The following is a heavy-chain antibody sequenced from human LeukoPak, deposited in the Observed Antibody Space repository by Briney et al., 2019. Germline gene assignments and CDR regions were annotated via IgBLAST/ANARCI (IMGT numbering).Heavy chain of an antibody. CDR2: ISYDGSNK. J-gene: IGHJ5*02. CDR3: AREAVPDHDFWSGYYNRFDWFDP. Sequence: GRSLRLSCAASGLTFSSYAMHWVRQAPGKGLEWVAVISYDGSNKYYADSVKGRFTISRDNSKNTLYLQMNSLRAEDTAVYYCAREAVPDHDFWSGYYNRFDWFDPWGQGTLVTVSS. D-gene: IGHD3-3*01. CDR1: GLTFSSYA. V-gene: IGHV3-30-3*01.